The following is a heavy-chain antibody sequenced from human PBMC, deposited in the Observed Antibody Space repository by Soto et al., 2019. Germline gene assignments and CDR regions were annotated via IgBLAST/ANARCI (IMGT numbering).Heavy chain of an antibody. Sequence: QVQLVQSGAEVKKPGASVKVSCKASGYTFTSYGISWVRQAPGQGLEWMGWISAYNGNTNYAQKLQGRVTMTTDTSKSTAYMELRSLRSDDTAVYYCARDYTGSSSFPTYYYYGMDVWGQGTTVTVSS. CDR3: ARDYTGSSSFPTYYYYGMDV. V-gene: IGHV1-18*01. D-gene: IGHD6-6*01. J-gene: IGHJ6*02. CDR1: GYTFTSYG. CDR2: ISAYNGNT.